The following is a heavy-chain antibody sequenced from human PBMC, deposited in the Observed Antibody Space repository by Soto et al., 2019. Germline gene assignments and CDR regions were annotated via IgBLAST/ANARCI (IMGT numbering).Heavy chain of an antibody. Sequence: SVKVSCKASGGTFSSYAISWVRQAPGQGLEWMGGIIPIFGTANYAQKFQGRVTIAADESTSTAYMELSSLRSEDTAVYYCARAIPTPTSIAAPGSRRASFYYYYGMDVWGQGTTVTVSS. J-gene: IGHJ6*02. V-gene: IGHV1-69*13. D-gene: IGHD6-6*01. CDR3: ARAIPTPTSIAAPGSRRASFYYYYGMDV. CDR1: GGTFSSYA. CDR2: IIPIFGTA.